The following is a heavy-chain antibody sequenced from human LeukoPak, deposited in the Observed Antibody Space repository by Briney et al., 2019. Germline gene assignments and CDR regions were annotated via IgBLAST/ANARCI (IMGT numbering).Heavy chain of an antibody. V-gene: IGHV1-69*06. CDR2: IIPIFDTA. J-gene: IGHJ4*02. CDR3: ARGDTAMVLDY. Sequence: SVKVSCKASGGTFSSYAISWVRQAPGQGLEWMGAIIPIFDTANYAQKFQGRVTITADKSTSTAYMELSSLRSEDTAVYYCARGDTAMVLDYWGQGTLVTVSS. CDR1: GGTFSSYA. D-gene: IGHD5-18*01.